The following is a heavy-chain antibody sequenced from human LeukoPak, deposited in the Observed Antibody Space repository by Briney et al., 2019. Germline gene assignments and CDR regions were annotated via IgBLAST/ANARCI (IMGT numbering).Heavy chain of an antibody. CDR1: GGSITTTYY. V-gene: IGHV4-39*01. D-gene: IGHD3-10*01. CDR3: TRHQTSFYGSGAPFDP. Sequence: SETLSLTCSVSGGSITTTYYWSWIRQPPGGGLEWIASLYHSGNSNYNPSLKSRVTMSVDTSRNQFSLQLTSMTAADTAIYYCTRHQTSFYGSGAPFDPWGQGTLVTVSS. J-gene: IGHJ5*02. CDR2: LYHSGNS.